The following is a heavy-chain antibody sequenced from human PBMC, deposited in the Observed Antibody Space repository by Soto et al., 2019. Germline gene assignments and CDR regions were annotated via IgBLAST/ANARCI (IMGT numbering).Heavy chain of an antibody. Sequence: EVQLVESGGGLVKPGGSLRLSSAASGFTFSNAWMSWVRQAPGKGLEWVGRIKSKTDGGTTDYAAPVKGRFTISRDDSKNTLYLQMNSLKTEDTAVYYCTTPLAYCSGGSCYDDAFDIWGQGTMVTVSS. V-gene: IGHV3-15*01. CDR1: GFTFSNAW. CDR2: IKSKTDGGTT. D-gene: IGHD2-15*01. CDR3: TTPLAYCSGGSCYDDAFDI. J-gene: IGHJ3*02.